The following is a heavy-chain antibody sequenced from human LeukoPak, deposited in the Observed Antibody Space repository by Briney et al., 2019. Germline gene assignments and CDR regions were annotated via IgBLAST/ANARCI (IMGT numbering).Heavy chain of an antibody. CDR3: AREASGGYFDY. D-gene: IGHD4-23*01. V-gene: IGHV1-46*01. J-gene: IGHJ4*02. CDR1: GYTFSIYY. CDR2: INPTGDST. Sequence: ASVTVSCTASGYTFSIYYMHWVRQAPGQGLEWVGLINPTGDSTNYAQKFRGRVTMTRDASTSTVYMDLNSLTSEDTAVYYCAREASGGYFDYWGQGTLVTVSS.